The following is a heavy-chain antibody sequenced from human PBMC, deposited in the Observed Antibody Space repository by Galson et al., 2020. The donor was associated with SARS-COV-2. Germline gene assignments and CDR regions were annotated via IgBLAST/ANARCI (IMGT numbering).Heavy chain of an antibody. CDR3: VKSERFFDWLLWETAFDI. V-gene: IGHV3-64D*08. CDR1: GFSFSNYA. Sequence: QAGGSLRLSCSASGFSFSNYAMHWVRQAPGKGLEYVSAIRSDGGRTYYADSVRGRFTISRDNSKNTLDLQLNSLRPEDTAVYYCVKSERFFDWLLWETAFDIWGQGTMVTVSP. CDR2: IRSDGGRT. J-gene: IGHJ3*02. D-gene: IGHD3-9*01.